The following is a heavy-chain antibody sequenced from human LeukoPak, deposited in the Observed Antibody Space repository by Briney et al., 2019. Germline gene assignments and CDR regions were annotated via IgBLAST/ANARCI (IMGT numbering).Heavy chain of an antibody. CDR1: GVSVDDYY. CDR2: INHSGYT. D-gene: IGHD2-21*02. CDR3: TRMTAGHDY. V-gene: IGHV4-34*01. J-gene: IGHJ4*02. Sequence: SETLSLTCAVSGVSVDDYYWSWVRQTPGKGLEWIGEINHSGYTNDSPSLKSRVTLSIDTSRKQFSLNLRSVTVADTGIYYCTRMTAGHDYWGQGTLVTVSS.